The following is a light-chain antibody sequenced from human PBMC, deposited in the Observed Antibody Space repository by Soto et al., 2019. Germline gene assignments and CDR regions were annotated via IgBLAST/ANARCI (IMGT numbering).Light chain of an antibody. CDR2: DAS. J-gene: IGKJ5*01. V-gene: IGKV3-11*01. CDR3: QQRSNWPPIT. CDR1: KSVSSY. Sequence: EIVLTQSPATLSLSPGERATLSCRASKSVSSYLAWYQQKPGQAPRLLIYDASNRATGIPARFSGSGSGTDFTLTISSLEPEDFAVHYCQQRSNWPPITFGQGTRLEIK.